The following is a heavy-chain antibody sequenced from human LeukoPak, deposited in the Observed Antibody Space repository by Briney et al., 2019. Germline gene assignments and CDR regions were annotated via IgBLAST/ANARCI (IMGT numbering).Heavy chain of an antibody. CDR1: GFTFSSYA. CDR3: ASDQLPYSGYDTLFPY. V-gene: IGHV3-30*04. Sequence: GGSLRLSCEASGFTFSSYAVNWVRQAPGKGLVWVAVISYDGGNKYYADSVKGRFTIYRDNSKHTLDLQMSSLRAEDTPVYYCASDQLPYSGYDTLFPYWGQGTLVTVSS. J-gene: IGHJ4*02. CDR2: ISYDGGNK. D-gene: IGHD5-12*01.